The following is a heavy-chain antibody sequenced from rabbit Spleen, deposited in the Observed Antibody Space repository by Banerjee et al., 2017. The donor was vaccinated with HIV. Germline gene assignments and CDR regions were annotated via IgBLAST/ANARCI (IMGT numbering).Heavy chain of an antibody. CDR3: ARAPTGAPGDYFL. V-gene: IGHV1S45*01. D-gene: IGHD2-1*01. Sequence: QEQLEESGGDLVKPEGSLTLTCTASGFTLSSSYWICWVRQAPGKGLEWIGCIGAGSGTTHYASWAKGRFTISKASSTILTLQMTGLTAADTATYFCARAPTGAPGDYFLWGQGTLVTVS. CDR2: IGAGSGTT. J-gene: IGHJ4*01. CDR1: GFTLSSSYW.